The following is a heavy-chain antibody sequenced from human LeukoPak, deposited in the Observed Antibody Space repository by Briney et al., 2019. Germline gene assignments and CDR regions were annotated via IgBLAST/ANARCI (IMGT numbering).Heavy chain of an antibody. CDR2: IRYDGSTK. Sequence: PGGSLRLSCAASGFTFSSFGMHWVRQAPGKGLEWVAFIRYDGSTKHYADSVKGRFTISRDNSKNTLYLQMNSLRAEDTAVYYCARSLRVRGVPDYMDVWGKGTTVIISS. J-gene: IGHJ6*03. D-gene: IGHD3-10*01. CDR1: GFTFSSFG. V-gene: IGHV3-30*02. CDR3: ARSLRVRGVPDYMDV.